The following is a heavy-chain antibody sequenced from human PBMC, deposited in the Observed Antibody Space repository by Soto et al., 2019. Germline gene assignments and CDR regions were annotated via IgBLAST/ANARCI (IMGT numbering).Heavy chain of an antibody. CDR1: GFTFSSYA. Sequence: GGSLRLSCAASGFTFSSYAMHWVRQAPGKGLEWVAVISYDGSNKYYADSVKGRFTISRDNSKNTLYLQMNSLRAEDTAVYYCARGKYSSSHYFDYWGQGTLVTVSS. D-gene: IGHD6-6*01. CDR2: ISYDGSNK. CDR3: ARGKYSSSHYFDY. J-gene: IGHJ4*02. V-gene: IGHV3-30*04.